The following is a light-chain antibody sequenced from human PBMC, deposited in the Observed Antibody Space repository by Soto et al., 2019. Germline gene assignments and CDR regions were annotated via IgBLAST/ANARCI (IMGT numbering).Light chain of an antibody. J-gene: IGKJ5*01. CDR1: QSVSSN. CDR3: QQYNNWPPIT. V-gene: IGKV3-15*01. CDR2: GTS. Sequence: EIVMTQSPATLSVSPGERATLSCRASQSVSSNVAWYQQKPGQAPRLVIYGTSTRATGIPARFSGSGSGTEFILTISRLQSKDFAVYYCQQYNNWPPITFGQGTRLEIK.